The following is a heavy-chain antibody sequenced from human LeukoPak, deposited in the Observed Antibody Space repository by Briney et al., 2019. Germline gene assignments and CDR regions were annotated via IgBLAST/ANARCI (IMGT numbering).Heavy chain of an antibody. Sequence: PGGSLRLSCAASGFTFSSYSMNWVRQAPGKGLEWVSSISSSSSYIYYADSVKGRFTISRDNAKNSLYLQMNSLRAEDTAVYYCARDLVTKPYHYDTSGTSHAFDIWGQGTMVTVSS. D-gene: IGHD3-22*01. CDR2: ISSSSSYI. CDR3: ARDLVTKPYHYDTSGTSHAFDI. J-gene: IGHJ3*02. V-gene: IGHV3-21*01. CDR1: GFTFSSYS.